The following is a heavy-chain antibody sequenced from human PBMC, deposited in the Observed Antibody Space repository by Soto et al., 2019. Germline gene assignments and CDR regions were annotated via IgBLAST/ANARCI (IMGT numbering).Heavy chain of an antibody. CDR2: IRSKAYGGTT. CDR1: GFTFGDYA. CDR3: TRDGGRDGYNFAY. J-gene: IGHJ4*02. D-gene: IGHD5-12*01. Sequence: GGSLRLSCTASGFTFGDYAMSWVRQAPGKGLEWVGFIRSKAYGGTTEYAASVKGRFTISRDDSKSIAYLQMNSLKTEDTAVYYCTRDGGRDGYNFAYWGQGTLVTVSS. V-gene: IGHV3-49*04.